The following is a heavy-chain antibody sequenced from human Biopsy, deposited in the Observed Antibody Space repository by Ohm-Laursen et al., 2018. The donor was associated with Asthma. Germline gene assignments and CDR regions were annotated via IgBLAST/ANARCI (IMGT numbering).Heavy chain of an antibody. J-gene: IGHJ6*02. CDR3: ARDMGAGPNQPPSGSGSSHLYGMDV. CDR2: ISWNSGTI. D-gene: IGHD3-10*01. Sequence: LRFSCAASGFSFDDYAMFWVRQAPGKGLEWVSGISWNSGTIGYADSVKGRFTISRDNAKNSLYLQMNSLGPEDTAVYYCARDMGAGPNQPPSGSGSSHLYGMDVWGQGTTVTVSS. V-gene: IGHV3-9*01. CDR1: GFSFDDYA.